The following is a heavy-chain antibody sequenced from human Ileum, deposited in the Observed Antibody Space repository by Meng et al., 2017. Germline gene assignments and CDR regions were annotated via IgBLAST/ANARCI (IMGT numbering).Heavy chain of an antibody. CDR3: AREVGVRGFMDV. J-gene: IGHJ6*02. Sequence: GESLKISCASSGFTFSNNAMHWVRQAPGKGLEWVAVIGHTGTTIYYADSVKGRFTISRDSAKNTLYLQMNSLRTEDTAVYFCAREVGVRGFMDVWGQGTTVTVSS. V-gene: IGHV3-30*01. CDR1: GFTFSNNA. D-gene: IGHD3-10*01. CDR2: IGHTGTTI.